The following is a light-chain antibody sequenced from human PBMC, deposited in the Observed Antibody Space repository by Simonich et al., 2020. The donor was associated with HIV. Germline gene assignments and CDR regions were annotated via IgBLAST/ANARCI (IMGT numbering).Light chain of an antibody. CDR3: QQYYGTPLT. J-gene: IGKJ4*01. CDR1: QSVLSRSNNKNY. V-gene: IGKV4-1*01. CDR2: WAS. Sequence: DIVMTQSPDSLAVSLGERPTINCKSSQSVLSRSNNKNYLYWYQQKPGQPPKLLSYWASPRESWVPDRFSGGGSGTDFTRTISSLQTEDVAVYYCQQYYGTPLTFGGGTRVEIK.